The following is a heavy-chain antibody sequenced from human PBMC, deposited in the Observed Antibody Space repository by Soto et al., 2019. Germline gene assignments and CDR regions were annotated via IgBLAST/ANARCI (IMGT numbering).Heavy chain of an antibody. CDR2: IYTSGST. J-gene: IGHJ1*01. D-gene: IGHD4-4*01. CDR3: ARQSYSGNFAL. CDR1: GVSISSYD. Sequence: PSEPLSLTFTVSGVSISSYDWSWIRQPAWKGLEWIGRIYTSGSTNYNPSLKSRITMSVDTSKNQFSLKLSSVTAADTDVDDCARQSYSGNFALWG. V-gene: IGHV4-4*07.